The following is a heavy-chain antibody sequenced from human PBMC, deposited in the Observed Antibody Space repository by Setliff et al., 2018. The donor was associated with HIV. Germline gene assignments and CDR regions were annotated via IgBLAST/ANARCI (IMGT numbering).Heavy chain of an antibody. V-gene: IGHV3-7*01. CDR1: GFNFSNYW. J-gene: IGHJ4*02. CDR2: IKQDGSEK. D-gene: IGHD3-22*01. CDR3: ARDLPIYDTSGSLDY. Sequence: GGSLRLSCAASGFNFSNYWMSWVRQAPGKGLEWVANIKQDGSEKKYEDSVKGRFTISRDNSKNTLFLQMNSLRAEDTAVYYCARDLPIYDTSGSLDYWGQGALVTVSS.